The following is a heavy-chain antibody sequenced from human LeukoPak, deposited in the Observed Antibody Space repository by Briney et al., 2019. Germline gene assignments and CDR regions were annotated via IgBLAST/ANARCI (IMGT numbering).Heavy chain of an antibody. CDR1: GYTFTSYG. V-gene: IGHV1-18*01. D-gene: IGHD6-13*01. CDR2: ISAYNGNT. J-gene: IGHJ4*02. Sequence: ASVKVSCKASGYTFTSYGISWVRQAPGQGLEWMGWISAYNGNTNYAQKLQGRVTMTTDTSTSTAYMELRSLRSDDTAVYYCARDQGSGSSWYSYYFDYWGQETLVTVSS. CDR3: ARDQGSGSSWYSYYFDY.